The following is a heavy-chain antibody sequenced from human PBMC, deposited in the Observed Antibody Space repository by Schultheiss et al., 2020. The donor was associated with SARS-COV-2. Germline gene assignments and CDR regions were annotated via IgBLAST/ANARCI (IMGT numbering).Heavy chain of an antibody. V-gene: IGHV1-8*03. J-gene: IGHJ3*02. CDR2: MNPNSGNT. Sequence: ASVKVSCKASGYTFTSYDINWVRQATGQGLEWMGWMNPNSGNTGYAQKFQGRVTITRNTSISTAYMELSSLRSEDTAVYYCARGLPSSITMVNDAFDIWGQGTMVTVSS. D-gene: IGHD3-10*01. CDR1: GYTFTSYD. CDR3: ARGLPSSITMVNDAFDI.